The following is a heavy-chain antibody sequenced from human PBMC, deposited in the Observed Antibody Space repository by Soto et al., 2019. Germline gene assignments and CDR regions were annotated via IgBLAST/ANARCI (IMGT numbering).Heavy chain of an antibody. CDR2: IWYDGSNK. J-gene: IGHJ4*02. Sequence: QVQLVESGGGVVQPGRSLRLSCAASGFTFSSYGMHWVRQAPGKGLEWVAVIWYDGSNKYYADSVKGRFTISRDNSKNTLYPQMNSLRAEDTAVYYCARDPYYYDSSGYYHDYWGQGTLVTVSS. CDR1: GFTFSSYG. CDR3: ARDPYYYDSSGYYHDY. D-gene: IGHD3-22*01. V-gene: IGHV3-33*01.